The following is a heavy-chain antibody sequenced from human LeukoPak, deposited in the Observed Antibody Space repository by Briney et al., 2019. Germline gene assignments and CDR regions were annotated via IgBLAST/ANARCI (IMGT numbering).Heavy chain of an antibody. D-gene: IGHD6-6*01. CDR2: IYYSGST. CDR3: ARPGYSSSSGYMDV. Sequence: SETLSLTCTVSGGSISSSSYYWGWIRQPPGKGLEWIGSIYYSGSTCYNPSLKSRVTISVDTSKNQFSLKLSSVTAADTAVYYCARPGYSSSSGYMDVWGKGTTVTVSS. V-gene: IGHV4-39*01. CDR1: GGSISSSSYY. J-gene: IGHJ6*03.